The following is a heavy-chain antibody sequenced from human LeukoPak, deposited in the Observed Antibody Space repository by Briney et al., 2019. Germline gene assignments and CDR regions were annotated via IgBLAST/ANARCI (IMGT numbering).Heavy chain of an antibody. D-gene: IGHD6-13*01. CDR1: GGSISSYY. J-gene: IGHJ4*02. CDR3: ARGILAAAVDY. V-gene: IGHV4-59*01. CDR2: IYYSGST. Sequence: PSETLSLTCTVSGGSISSYYWSWIRQPPGKGLEWIGYIYYSGSTNYNPSLKSRVTISVDTSKNQFSLKLSSVTAADTAVYYCARGILAAAVDYWDQGTLVTVSS.